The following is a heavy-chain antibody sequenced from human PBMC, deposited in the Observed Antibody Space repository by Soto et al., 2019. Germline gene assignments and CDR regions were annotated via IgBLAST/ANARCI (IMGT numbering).Heavy chain of an antibody. D-gene: IGHD3-22*01. CDR2: IIPIFGTA. Sequence: SVKVSCKASGGTFSSYAISWVRQAPGQGLEWMGGIIPIFGTANYAQKFQGRVTITADESTSTAYMELSSLRSEDTAVYYCARVSKRPYYYDSSRYYKNWGQGTLVTVSS. J-gene: IGHJ4*02. CDR3: ARVSKRPYYYDSSRYYKN. V-gene: IGHV1-69*13. CDR1: GGTFSSYA.